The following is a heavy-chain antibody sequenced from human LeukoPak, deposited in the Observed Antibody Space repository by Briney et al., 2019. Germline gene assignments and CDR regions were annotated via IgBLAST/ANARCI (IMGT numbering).Heavy chain of an antibody. CDR2: INPTGDST. CDR3: ARDWALGY. CDR1: GYTFTSYY. J-gene: IGHJ4*02. V-gene: IGHV1-46*03. D-gene: IGHD3-16*01. Sequence: ASVNVSCKASGYTFTSYYMHWVRQAPGQGLEWMGVINPTGDSTNHAQKFQGRVTMTRDTSTSTVYMELTGLTSEDTAVYYCARDWALGYWAQGTLVTVSS.